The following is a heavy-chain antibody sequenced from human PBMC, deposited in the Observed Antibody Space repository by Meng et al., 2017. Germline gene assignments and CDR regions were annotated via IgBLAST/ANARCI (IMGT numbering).Heavy chain of an antibody. CDR3: ARPTTVVTPESYAFDI. V-gene: IGHV1-69*05. J-gene: IGHJ3*02. CDR1: GGTFSSYA. CDR2: IIPIFGTA. D-gene: IGHD4-23*01. Sequence: QVQVVQSGEEVKKPGSTVKVSCKASGGTFSSYAISWVRQAPGQGLEWMGGIIPIFGTANYAQKFQGRVTITTDESTSTAYMELSSLRSEDTAVYYCARPTTVVTPESYAFDIWGQGTMVTVSS.